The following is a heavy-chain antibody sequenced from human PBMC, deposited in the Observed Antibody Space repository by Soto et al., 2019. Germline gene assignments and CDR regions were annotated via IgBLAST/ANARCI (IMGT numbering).Heavy chain of an antibody. CDR3: VTVFEH. V-gene: IGHV3-74*01. CDR2: VDSDGSGT. Sequence: EVQLVESGGGSVQPGGSLRLSCVASGITFSGYWMHWVRQVPGKELVWVARVDSDGSGTSYADSVKGRFTISRDNAKNTLYLQMNSLRVEDTAVYNCVTVFEHWGQGIPVTVSS. CDR1: GITFSGYW. J-gene: IGHJ4*02.